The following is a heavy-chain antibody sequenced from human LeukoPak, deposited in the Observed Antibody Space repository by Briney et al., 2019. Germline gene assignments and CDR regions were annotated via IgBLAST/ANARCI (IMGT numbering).Heavy chain of an antibody. J-gene: IGHJ2*01. D-gene: IGHD5-12*01. CDR2: TYYRSKWYN. Sequence: SQTLSLTCAISGDSVSSNSAAWNWIRQSPSRGLEWLGRTYYRSKWYNDYAVSVKSRITINPDTSKNQFSLQLNSVTPEDTAVYYCARDLDSLRGYSGYGVYWYFDLWGRGTLVTVSS. V-gene: IGHV6-1*01. CDR3: ARDLDSLRGYSGYGVYWYFDL. CDR1: GDSVSSNSAA.